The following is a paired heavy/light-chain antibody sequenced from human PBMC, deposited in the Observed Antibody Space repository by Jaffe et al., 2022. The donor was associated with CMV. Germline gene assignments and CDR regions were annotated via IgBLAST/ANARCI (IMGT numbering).Heavy chain of an antibody. V-gene: IGHV1-18*01. D-gene: IGHD6-13*01. CDR2: INTYNGNT. CDR1: GYTFTSYG. Sequence: QVQLVQSGAEVKKPGASVKVSCKASGYTFTSYGISWVRQAPGQGLLWMGWINTYNGNTYYAQKFQGRVTMTTDTSTRTAYMELRSLTSDDTALYYCARSGDIIASAATVSGDNWGQGTLVTVS. CDR3: ARSGDIIASAATVSGDN. J-gene: IGHJ4*02.
Light chain of an antibody. J-gene: IGLJ1*01. Sequence: SSELTQPPSVSVSPGQTASVTCSGDKLGDKYVSWYQQKSGQSPVLVIYRDSQRPSGIPERFSGSNSGNTATLTISVTQSMDEADYYCQAWDTNTAVFGTGTTVTVL. CDR1: KLGDKY. CDR2: RDS. CDR3: QAWDTNTAV. V-gene: IGLV3-1*01.